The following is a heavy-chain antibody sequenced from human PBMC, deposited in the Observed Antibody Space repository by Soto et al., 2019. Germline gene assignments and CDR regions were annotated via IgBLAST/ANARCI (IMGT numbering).Heavy chain of an antibody. CDR3: ARDDRVGAPNYDAFDV. J-gene: IGHJ3*01. D-gene: IGHD1-26*01. V-gene: IGHV3-48*02. Sequence: GGSLGLSCAAXGFSFSSYGMKWVRQAPGKGLEWVSYIHTSGSPVYYADSVKGRFTISRDDANNSLYLQMNSPRDEDTAVYYCARDDRVGAPNYDAFDVWGQGTPVTVSS. CDR1: GFSFSSYG. CDR2: IHTSGSPV.